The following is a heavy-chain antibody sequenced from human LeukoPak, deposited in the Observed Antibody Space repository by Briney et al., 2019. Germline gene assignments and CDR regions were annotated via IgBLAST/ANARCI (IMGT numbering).Heavy chain of an antibody. J-gene: IGHJ4*02. CDR2: IYYSGST. V-gene: IGHV4-59*01. Sequence: PSETLSLTCTVSGGSISSYYWSWIRQPPGKGLEWIWYIYYSGSTNYNPSLKSRVTISVDTSKNQFSLKLSSVTAADTAVYYCARGGAGDYVPEDYWGQGTLVTVSS. CDR3: ARGGAGDYVPEDY. D-gene: IGHD4-17*01. CDR1: GGSISSYY.